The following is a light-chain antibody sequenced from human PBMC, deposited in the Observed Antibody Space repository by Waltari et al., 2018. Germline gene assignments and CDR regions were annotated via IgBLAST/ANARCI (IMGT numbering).Light chain of an antibody. J-gene: IGKJ1*01. Sequence: DIQLTQSPSSLSASVGDRVTITCRTSQIINSYLNWFQQKPGKAPQLLIFDASSDQRGVPSRFSGSGSGTDFTLTISSLQPEDFATYYCQQSYTSPRTFGQGTKV. CDR2: DAS. V-gene: IGKV1-39*01. CDR3: QQSYTSPRT. CDR1: QIINSY.